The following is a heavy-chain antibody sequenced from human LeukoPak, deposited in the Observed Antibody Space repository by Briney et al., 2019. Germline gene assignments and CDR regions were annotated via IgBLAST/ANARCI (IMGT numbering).Heavy chain of an antibody. CDR2: IYTTGTA. D-gene: IGHD7-27*01. CDR1: GDFISGSY. Sequence: SETLSLTCTVSGDFISGSYWSWIRQPAGKGLEWIGRIYTTGTANYNPSLTSRVTMSVDTSKKQLSLKLNSVTAADTAVYYCATVGGEGGFLHYWGQGTLVTVSS. CDR3: ATVGGEGGFLHY. J-gene: IGHJ4*02. V-gene: IGHV4-4*07.